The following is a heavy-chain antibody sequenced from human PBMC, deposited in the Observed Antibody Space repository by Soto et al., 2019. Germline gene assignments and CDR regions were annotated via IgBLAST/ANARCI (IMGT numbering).Heavy chain of an antibody. CDR2: ISWNSGRI. D-gene: IGHD3-22*01. CDR1: GFTFDDYG. V-gene: IGHV3-9*01. Sequence: GGSLRLSCAASGFTFDDYGMHWVRQAPGKGLEWVSGISWNSGRIGYADSVKGRFTISRDNAKNSLYLQMNSLRAEDTAWDDCAKWHSSDSDWGQGTLVTVAS. CDR3: AKWHSSDSD. J-gene: IGHJ4*02.